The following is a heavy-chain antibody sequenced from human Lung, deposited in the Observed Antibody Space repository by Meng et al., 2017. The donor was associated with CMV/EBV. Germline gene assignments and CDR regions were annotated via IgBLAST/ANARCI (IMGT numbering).Heavy chain of an antibody. Sequence: GGSLRLSCAASGFTFDDYAMHWVRQVPGKGLEWVAGITWNSGRIGYADSVKGRFTISRDNAKNSLYLQMNSLRAEDTAFYYCAKGLSGLNYYNGMDVWGRGXTVTGSS. J-gene: IGHJ6*02. CDR2: ITWNSGRI. D-gene: IGHD1-26*01. CDR3: AKGLSGLNYYNGMDV. V-gene: IGHV3-9*01. CDR1: GFTFDDYA.